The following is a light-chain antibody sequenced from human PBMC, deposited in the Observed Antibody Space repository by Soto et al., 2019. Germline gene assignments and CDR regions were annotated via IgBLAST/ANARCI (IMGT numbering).Light chain of an antibody. V-gene: IGLV2-23*02. CDR1: SSDVGSYNL. CDR3: CSYAGSSTYVV. J-gene: IGLJ2*01. CDR2: EVS. Sequence: QSALTQPASVSGYPGQSITISCTGTSSDVGSYNLVSWYQQHPGKDPKLMIYEVSKRPSGVSNRFSGSKSGNTASLTNSGLQAEDEADYYCCSYAGSSTYVVFGGGTKLAVL.